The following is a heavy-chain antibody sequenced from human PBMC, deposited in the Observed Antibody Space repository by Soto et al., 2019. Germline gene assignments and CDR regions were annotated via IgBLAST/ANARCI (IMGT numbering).Heavy chain of an antibody. Sequence: PSETLSLTCSVSGASITSGGSYWTWIRQHPGKGLEWIGNILYSEKNYYNPSLKSRVTISLDTSKNQFSLKVNSVTAADTAVYYCVRDRGTTLQMDVWGQGTTVTVSS. CDR2: ILYSEKN. CDR3: VRDRGTTLQMDV. D-gene: IGHD3-10*01. V-gene: IGHV4-31*03. J-gene: IGHJ6*02. CDR1: GASITSGGSY.